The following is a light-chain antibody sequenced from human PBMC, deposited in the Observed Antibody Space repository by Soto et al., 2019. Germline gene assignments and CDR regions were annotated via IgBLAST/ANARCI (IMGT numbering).Light chain of an antibody. V-gene: IGKV3-11*01. Sequence: EIVLTQSPATLSLSPGERATLSCRASQSVSSYLAWDQQKPGQAPRLLIYDASNRATGIPARFSGSGSGTDFTLTISSLEPEDFAVYYWQQRSNWPPYTFGQGTKREIK. CDR2: DAS. CDR3: QQRSNWPPYT. CDR1: QSVSSY. J-gene: IGKJ2*01.